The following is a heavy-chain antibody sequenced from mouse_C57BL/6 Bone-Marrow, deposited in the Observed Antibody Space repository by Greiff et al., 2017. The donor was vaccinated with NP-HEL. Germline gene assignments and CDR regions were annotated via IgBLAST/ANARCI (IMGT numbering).Heavy chain of an antibody. CDR1: GFTFSSYG. CDR3: ARHDFYYYAKDY. Sequence: EVQVVESGGDLVKPGGSLKLSCAASGFTFSSYGMSWVRQTPDKRLEWVATISSGGSYTYYPDSVKGRFTISRDNAKNTLYLQMSSLKSEDTAMYYCARHDFYYYAKDYWGQGTSVTVAT. J-gene: IGHJ4*01. CDR2: ISSGGSYT. V-gene: IGHV5-6*01. D-gene: IGHD2-4*01.